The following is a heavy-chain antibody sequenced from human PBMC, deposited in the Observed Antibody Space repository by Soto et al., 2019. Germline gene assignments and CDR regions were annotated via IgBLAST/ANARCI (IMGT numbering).Heavy chain of an antibody. J-gene: IGHJ3*02. V-gene: IGHV1-69*12. Sequence: QVQLVQSGAEVKKPGSSVKVSCKASGGTLSSYAISWVRQAPGQGLEWMGGIIPIFGTANYAQKFQGRVTITADESTSTAYMELSSLRSEDTAVYYCAREPVGATRGGGAFDIWGQGTMVTVSS. CDR2: IIPIFGTA. D-gene: IGHD1-26*01. CDR1: GGTLSSYA. CDR3: AREPVGATRGGGAFDI.